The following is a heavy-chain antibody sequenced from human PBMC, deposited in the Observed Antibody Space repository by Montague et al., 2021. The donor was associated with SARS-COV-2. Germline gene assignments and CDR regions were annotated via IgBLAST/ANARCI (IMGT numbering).Heavy chain of an antibody. Sequence: SETLSPTSTVSGGSISSSSYYWDWIRQPPGKGLEWIGSIYYSGSTYYXPSLKSRVTISVDTFKNQFSLKLSSVTAADTAVYYCAREGGWLSRGSYYFDYWGQGTLVTVSS. V-gene: IGHV4-39*07. CDR3: AREGGWLSRGSYYFDY. CDR1: GGSISSSSYY. D-gene: IGHD3-22*01. J-gene: IGHJ4*02. CDR2: IYYSGST.